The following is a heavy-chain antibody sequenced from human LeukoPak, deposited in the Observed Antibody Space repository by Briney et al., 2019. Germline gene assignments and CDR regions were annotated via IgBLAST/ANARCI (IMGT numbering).Heavy chain of an antibody. CDR1: GGSISSYY. CDR2: IYYSGST. CDR3: ASYDFWSGYHD. Sequence: PSETLPLTCTVSGGSISSYYWSWIRQPPGKGLEWIGYIYYSGSTNYNPSLKRRVTISVDTSKNQFSLKLSSVTAADTAVYYCASYDFWSGYHDWGQGTLVTVSS. J-gene: IGHJ4*02. V-gene: IGHV4-59*01. D-gene: IGHD3-3*01.